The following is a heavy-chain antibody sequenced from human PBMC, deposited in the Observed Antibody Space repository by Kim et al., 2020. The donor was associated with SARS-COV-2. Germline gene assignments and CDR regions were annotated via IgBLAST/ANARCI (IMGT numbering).Heavy chain of an antibody. CDR2: IYYSGST. Sequence: SETLSLTCTVSGGSISSGGYYWSWIRQHPGKGLEWIGYIYYSGSTYYNPSLKSRVTISVDTSKNQFSLKLSSVTAADTAVYYCARDLAMIGAFDIWGQGTMVTVSS. V-gene: IGHV4-31*03. D-gene: IGHD3-22*01. J-gene: IGHJ3*02. CDR1: GGSISSGGYY. CDR3: ARDLAMIGAFDI.